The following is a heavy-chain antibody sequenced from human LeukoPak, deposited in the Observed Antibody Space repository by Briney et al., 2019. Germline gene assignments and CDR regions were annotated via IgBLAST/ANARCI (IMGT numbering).Heavy chain of an antibody. V-gene: IGHV3-21*01. Sequence: GGSLRLSCAASGFTFSSYSMNWVRQAPGKGLEWVSSISSSSSYIYYAASVKGRFTISRDNAKNSLYLQMNSLRAEDTAVYFCARDRNGCSSNSCSFDYWGQGTLVTVSS. CDR2: ISSSSSYI. D-gene: IGHD2-2*01. CDR1: GFTFSSYS. CDR3: ARDRNGCSSNSCSFDY. J-gene: IGHJ4*02.